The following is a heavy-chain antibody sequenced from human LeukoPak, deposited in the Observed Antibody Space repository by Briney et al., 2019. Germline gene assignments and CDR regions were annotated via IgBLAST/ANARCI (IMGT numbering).Heavy chain of an antibody. V-gene: IGHV3-9*01. D-gene: IGHD3-10*01. J-gene: IGHJ4*02. CDR2: ISWNSGSI. CDR3: AKEERGFGD. Sequence: GRSLRLSCAASGFTFDDYAMHWVRQAPGKGLEWVSGISWNSGSIGYADSVKGRFTISRDNAKNSLYLQMNSLRAEDTALYYCAKEERGFGDWGQGTLVTVSS. CDR1: GFTFDDYA.